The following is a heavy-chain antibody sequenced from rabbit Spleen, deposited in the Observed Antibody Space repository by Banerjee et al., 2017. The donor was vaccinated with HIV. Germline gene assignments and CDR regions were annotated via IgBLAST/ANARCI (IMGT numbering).Heavy chain of an antibody. CDR1: GFDFSGYY. CDR2: IDPVFGST. J-gene: IGHJ4*01. Sequence: QLKESGGGLVQPGGSLKLSCKASGFDFSGYYLSWVRQAPGKGLEWIVYIDPVFGSTYYANWVNGRFTISSDNAQNTLYLQLKSLTAADTATYFCARGPPYDGYTTYGYVYFNLWGPGTLVTVS. V-gene: IGHV1S7*01. D-gene: IGHD6-1*01. CDR3: ARGPPYDGYTTYGYVYFNL.